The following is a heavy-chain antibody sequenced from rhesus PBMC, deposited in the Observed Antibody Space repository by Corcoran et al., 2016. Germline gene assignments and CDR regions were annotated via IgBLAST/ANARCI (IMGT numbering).Heavy chain of an antibody. CDR3: ARSGYCSGIYCYAYFEF. J-gene: IGHJ1*01. CDR2: ISGSSGST. D-gene: IGHD2-27*01. V-gene: IGHV4-65*01. Sequence: QVQLQESGPGLVKPSETLSLTCAVSGGSVSSSNWWSWIRQPPGKGLEWIGYISGSSGSTYYNPSLNSRVTISTDTSKNQFSLKLSSVTAADTAVYYCARSGYCSGIYCYAYFEFWGQGALVTVSS. CDR1: GGSVSSSNW.